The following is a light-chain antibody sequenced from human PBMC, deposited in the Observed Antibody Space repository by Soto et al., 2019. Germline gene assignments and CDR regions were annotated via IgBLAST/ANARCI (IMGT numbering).Light chain of an antibody. Sequence: QASLTQPASVSGSPGQSITISCTGTISDIGGYDYVSWYQQRPGKAPKLMIYEVRYRPSGVSNRFSGSKSGNTASLTISGLQAEDEAVYYCCSYTRTSNHYFFGSGTKVTVL. CDR2: EVR. V-gene: IGLV2-14*01. J-gene: IGLJ1*01. CDR3: CSYTRTSNHYF. CDR1: ISDIGGYDY.